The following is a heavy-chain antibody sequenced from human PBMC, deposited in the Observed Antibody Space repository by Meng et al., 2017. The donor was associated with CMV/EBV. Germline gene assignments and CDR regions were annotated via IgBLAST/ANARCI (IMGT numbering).Heavy chain of an antibody. CDR3: ASGKYYYGSGSYYNPYY. CDR2: IYYSGST. V-gene: IGHV4-61*01. CDR1: GGSVSSGSYY. J-gene: IGHJ4*02. Sequence: QTLSLTCTVSGGSVSSGSYYWSWIRQPPGKGLEWIGYIYYSGSTNYNPSLKSRVTISVDTSKNQFSLKLSSVTAADTAVYYCASGKYYYGSGSYYNPYYWGQGTLVTVSS. D-gene: IGHD3-10*01.